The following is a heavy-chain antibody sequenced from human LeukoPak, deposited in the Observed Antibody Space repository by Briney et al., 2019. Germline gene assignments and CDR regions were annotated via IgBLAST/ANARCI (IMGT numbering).Heavy chain of an antibody. Sequence: PSETLSLTCTVSGGSIGSSSYYWGWIRQPPGKGPEWIGSIYYSGSTYYNPSLKSRVTISVDTSKNQFSLKMSSVTAADTAVYYRASLLLGYCSSTSCRRPFEYWGQGTLVTVSS. D-gene: IGHD2-2*01. J-gene: IGHJ4*02. CDR3: ASLLLGYCSSTSCRRPFEY. CDR1: GGSIGSSSYY. V-gene: IGHV4-39*01. CDR2: IYYSGST.